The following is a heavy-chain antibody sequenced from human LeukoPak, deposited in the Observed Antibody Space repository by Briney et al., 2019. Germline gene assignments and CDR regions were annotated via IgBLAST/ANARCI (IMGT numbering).Heavy chain of an antibody. J-gene: IGHJ4*02. CDR1: GFTFSSYS. Sequence: GGSLRLSCAASGFTFSSYSMNMLRQAPGKRLARVSFISSSSSTIYYADSVKGRFTISRDNAKNSLYLQMNSLRAEDTAVYYCARDRGGSYSAIDYWGQGTLVTVSS. CDR3: ARDRGGSYSAIDY. V-gene: IGHV3-48*04. CDR2: ISSSSSTI. D-gene: IGHD1-26*01.